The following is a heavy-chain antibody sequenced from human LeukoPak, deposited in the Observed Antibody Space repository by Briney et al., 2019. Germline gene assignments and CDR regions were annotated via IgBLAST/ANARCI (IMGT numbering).Heavy chain of an antibody. J-gene: IGHJ4*02. CDR1: GGPISSSNW. CDR2: IYHSGST. D-gene: IGHD6-13*01. CDR3: ARGVIAAGDNDFDY. V-gene: IGHV4-4*01. Sequence: SETLSLTCAVSGGPISSSNWWSWVRQPPGKGLEWIGEIYHSGSTNYNPSLKSRVTISVDTSKNQFSLKLSSVTAADTAVYCCARGVIAAGDNDFDYWGQGTLVTASS.